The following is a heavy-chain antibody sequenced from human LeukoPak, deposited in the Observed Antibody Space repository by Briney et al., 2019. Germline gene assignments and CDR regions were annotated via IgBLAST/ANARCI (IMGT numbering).Heavy chain of an antibody. CDR3: ARGGRTTGTTVGYYYYYMDV. V-gene: IGHV4-59*01. CDR2: IYYSEST. J-gene: IGHJ6*03. D-gene: IGHD1-1*01. CDR1: GGSISSYY. Sequence: SETLSHTCTVSGGSISSYYWSWIRQPPGKGLEWIGYIYYSESTNYNPSLKSRVTISVDTSKNQFSLKLSSVTAADTAVYYCARGGRTTGTTVGYYYYYMDVWGKGTTVTVSS.